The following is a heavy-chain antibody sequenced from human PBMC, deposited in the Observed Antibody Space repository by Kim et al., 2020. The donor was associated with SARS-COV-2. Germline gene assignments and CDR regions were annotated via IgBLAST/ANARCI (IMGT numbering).Heavy chain of an antibody. CDR1: GFTFSGYW. CDR3: ARGPQTGGYWRGAL. V-gene: IGHV3-74*03. Sequence: GGSLRLSCAGTGFTFSGYWMHWVRQVPGKELVWVSRISPDGTTTTYADSVKGRFTISRDNAENTLYLEMNTLRAEDTALYYCARGPQTGGYWRGALWGQGTLVTVSS. J-gene: IGHJ4*02. D-gene: IGHD5-12*01. CDR2: ISPDGTTT.